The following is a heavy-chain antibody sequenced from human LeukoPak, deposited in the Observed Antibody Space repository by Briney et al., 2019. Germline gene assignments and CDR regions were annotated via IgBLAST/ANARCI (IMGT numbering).Heavy chain of an antibody. J-gene: IGHJ4*02. CDR3: AKIGYYYGPDY. V-gene: IGHV4-38-2*01. Sequence: SETLSLTRAVSGYSISSGYYWGWIRQPPGKGLEWIGSIYHSGSTYYNPSLKSRVTISVDTSKNQFSLKLSSVTAADTAVYYCAKIGYYYGPDYWGQGTLVTVSS. D-gene: IGHD3-10*01. CDR2: IYHSGST. CDR1: GYSISSGYY.